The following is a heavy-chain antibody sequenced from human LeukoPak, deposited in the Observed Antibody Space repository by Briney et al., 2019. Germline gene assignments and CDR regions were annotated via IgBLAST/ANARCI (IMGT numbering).Heavy chain of an antibody. D-gene: IGHD5-24*01. Sequence: ASVKVSCKASGYTFASYNMHWVRQAPGQGLEWMGIINPSGGSTSYAQKFQGRVTMTRDTSTSTVYMELSSLRSEDTAVYYCARTRDDYTHADYWGQGTLVTVSS. CDR1: GYTFASYN. CDR2: INPSGGST. CDR3: ARTRDDYTHADY. J-gene: IGHJ4*02. V-gene: IGHV1-46*01.